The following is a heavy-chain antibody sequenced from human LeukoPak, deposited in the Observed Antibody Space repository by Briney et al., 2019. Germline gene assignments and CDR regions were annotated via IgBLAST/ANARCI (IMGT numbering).Heavy chain of an antibody. V-gene: IGHV1-3*01. CDR2: INAGNGNT. CDR1: GYTFTSYA. CDR3: ARDRGAWLVSLH. D-gene: IGHD6-19*01. J-gene: IGHJ1*01. Sequence: ASVKVSCKASGYTFTSYAVHWVRQAPGQRLGWMGWINAGNGNTKYSQKFQGRVTITRDTSASTAYMELSSLRSEDTAVYYCARDRGAWLVSLHWGQGTLVTVSS.